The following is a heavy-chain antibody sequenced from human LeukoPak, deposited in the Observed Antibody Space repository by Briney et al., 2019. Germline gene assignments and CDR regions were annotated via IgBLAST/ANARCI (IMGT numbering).Heavy chain of an antibody. Sequence: PGRSLRLSCAASGFTFSNYGMHWGRQAPGKGLEWVAVIWSDGINEYYADSVKGRFTISRDNSKNTLYLQMNSLRAEDTAVYYCARGLGGGHSYVDYWGQGTLVTVSS. D-gene: IGHD5-18*01. J-gene: IGHJ4*02. V-gene: IGHV3-33*01. CDR1: GFTFSNYG. CDR3: ARGLGGGHSYVDY. CDR2: IWSDGINE.